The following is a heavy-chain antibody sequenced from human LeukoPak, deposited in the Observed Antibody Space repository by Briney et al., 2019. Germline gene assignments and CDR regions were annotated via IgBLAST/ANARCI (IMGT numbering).Heavy chain of an antibody. D-gene: IGHD2-2*02. CDR1: GFTFSSYS. V-gene: IGHV3-48*01. CDR3: ARDKKSAAAIFDYYYYGMDV. J-gene: IGHJ6*02. CDR2: ISSSSSTI. Sequence: GGSLRLSCAASGFTFSSYSMNWVRQAPGKGLEWVSYISSSSSTIYYADSVKGRFTISRDNAKNSLYLQMNSLRAEDTAVYYCARDKKSAAAIFDYYYYGMDVWGQGTTVTVSS.